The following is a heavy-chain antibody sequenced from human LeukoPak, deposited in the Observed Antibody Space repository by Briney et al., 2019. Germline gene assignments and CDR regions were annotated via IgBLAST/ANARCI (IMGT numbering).Heavy chain of an antibody. Sequence: ASVKVSCKASGYTFTSYDINWVRQATGQGLEWMGWMNPNSGNTGYAQKFQGRVTMTRNTSMSTAYMELSSLRSEDTAVYYCARAKVDNFKRWLQLKGEYYFDYWGQGTLVTVSS. CDR1: GYTFTSYD. J-gene: IGHJ4*02. V-gene: IGHV1-8*01. CDR2: MNPNSGNT. CDR3: ARAKVDNFKRWLQLKGEYYFDY. D-gene: IGHD5-24*01.